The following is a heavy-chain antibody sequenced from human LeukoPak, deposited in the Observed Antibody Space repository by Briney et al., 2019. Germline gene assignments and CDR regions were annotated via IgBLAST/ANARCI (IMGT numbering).Heavy chain of an antibody. D-gene: IGHD3-10*01. CDR2: ISWDGGST. Sequence: GGSLRPSCAASGFTFDDYTMHWVRQAPGKGLEWVSLISWDGGSTYYADSVKGRFTISRDNSKNSLYLQMNSLRTEDTALYYCAKDITSGRGAFDIWGQGTMVTVSS. CDR1: GFTFDDYT. V-gene: IGHV3-43*01. J-gene: IGHJ3*02. CDR3: AKDITSGRGAFDI.